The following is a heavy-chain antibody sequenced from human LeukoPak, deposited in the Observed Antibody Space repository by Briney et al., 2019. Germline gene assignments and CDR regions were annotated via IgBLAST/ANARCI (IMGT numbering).Heavy chain of an antibody. Sequence: NPGRSLRLSCAASGFTFSSYGMHWVRHGPGKGLVWVSCINSDGSRTTYADSVKGRSSISRDNAKNTLYLHMSSLRAEDTGVYYCARAVRAHPPADFWGQGTLVTVSS. CDR3: ARAVRAHPPADF. V-gene: IGHV3-74*01. CDR2: INSDGSRT. J-gene: IGHJ4*02. CDR1: GFTFSSYG. D-gene: IGHD3-3*01.